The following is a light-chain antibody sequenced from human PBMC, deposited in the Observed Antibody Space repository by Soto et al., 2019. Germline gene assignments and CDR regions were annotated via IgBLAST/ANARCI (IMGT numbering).Light chain of an antibody. V-gene: IGLV2-23*02. CDR2: EVS. J-gene: IGLJ3*02. CDR3: CSSAATFRV. CDR1: SSDVGSYNL. Sequence: QSALTQPASVSGSPGQSITISCTGTSSDVGSYNLVSWYQQHPGKAPKLMIYEVSKRPSGVSNRVSGSKSGNTASLTISGLQAEDEADYYCCSSAATFRVFRGGTKVTVL.